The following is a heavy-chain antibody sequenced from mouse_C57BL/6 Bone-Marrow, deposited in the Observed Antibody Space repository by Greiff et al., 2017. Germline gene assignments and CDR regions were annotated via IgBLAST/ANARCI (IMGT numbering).Heavy chain of an antibody. CDR1: GYTFPSYW. Sequence: VQLQQPGAELVMPGASVKLSCKASGYTFPSYWMHWVKQRPGQGLEWIGEIDPSDSYTNYNQKFKGKSTLTVDKSSSTAYMQLSSLTSEYSAVFYCARKGIYDYDGGFAYWGQGTLVTVSA. D-gene: IGHD2-4*01. V-gene: IGHV1-69*01. CDR3: ARKGIYDYDGGFAY. J-gene: IGHJ3*01. CDR2: IDPSDSYT.